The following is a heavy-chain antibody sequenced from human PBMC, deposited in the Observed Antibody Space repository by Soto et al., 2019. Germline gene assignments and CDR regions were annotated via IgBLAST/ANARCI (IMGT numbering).Heavy chain of an antibody. Sequence: PSETLSLTCPVSGGSISSYYWSWIRQPPGKGLEWIGYIYYSGSTNYNPSLKSRVTISVDTSKNQFSLKLSSVTAADTAVYYCARRGAAGARGYYTGMGYYYYYMDVWGKGTTVTVSS. CDR3: ARRGAAGARGYYTGMGYYYYYMDV. V-gene: IGHV4-59*08. J-gene: IGHJ6*03. CDR2: IYYSGST. CDR1: GGSISSYY. D-gene: IGHD3-3*01.